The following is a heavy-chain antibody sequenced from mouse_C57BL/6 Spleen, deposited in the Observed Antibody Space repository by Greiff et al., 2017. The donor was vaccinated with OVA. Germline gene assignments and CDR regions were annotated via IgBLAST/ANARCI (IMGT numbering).Heavy chain of an antibody. Sequence: DVMLVESGGGLVKPGGSLKLSCAASGFTFSDYGMHWVRQAPEKGLEWVAYISSGSSTIYYADTVKGRFTISRDNAKHTLFLQMTSLRSEDTAMYYCAVYYSNYDWCFDVWGTGTTVTVSS. CDR1: GFTFSDYG. D-gene: IGHD2-5*01. CDR3: AVYYSNYDWCFDV. CDR2: ISSGSSTI. V-gene: IGHV5-17*01. J-gene: IGHJ1*03.